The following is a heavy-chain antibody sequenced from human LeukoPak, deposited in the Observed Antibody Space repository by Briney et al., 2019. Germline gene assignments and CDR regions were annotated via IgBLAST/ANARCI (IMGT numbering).Heavy chain of an antibody. CDR1: DDSISSSSYH. J-gene: IGHJ5*02. V-gene: IGHV4-39*07. Sequence: SETLSLTCTVSDDSISSSSYHWGWIRQPPGKGLEWIGSIYYSGSTYYSPSLKSRVTISVDTSKNQFSLKLSSVTAADTAVYYCAREPRFCTNGVCYPRWFDPWGPGTLVTVSS. D-gene: IGHD2-8*01. CDR2: IYYSGST. CDR3: AREPRFCTNGVCYPRWFDP.